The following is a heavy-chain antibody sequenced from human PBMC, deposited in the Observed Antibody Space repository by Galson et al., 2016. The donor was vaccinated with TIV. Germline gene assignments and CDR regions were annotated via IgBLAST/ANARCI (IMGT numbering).Heavy chain of an antibody. CDR1: GNSLNELV. Sequence: SVKVSCKVSGNSLNELVIHWVRQAPGKGLEWMGGFDPEVSKTVYAQMLQGRVTVAADTSRNTAYMELGSLRIEDTAVYYCATVAWFPGLSLDNWGQGTLVTVSS. D-gene: IGHD2/OR15-2a*01. V-gene: IGHV1-24*01. CDR3: ATVAWFPGLSLDN. J-gene: IGHJ4*02. CDR2: FDPEVSKT.